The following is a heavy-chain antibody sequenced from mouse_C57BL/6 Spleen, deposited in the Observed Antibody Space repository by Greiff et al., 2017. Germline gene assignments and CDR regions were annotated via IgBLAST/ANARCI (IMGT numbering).Heavy chain of an antibody. J-gene: IGHJ2*01. CDR1: GFPFSSYA. V-gene: IGHV5-4*03. D-gene: IGHD1-1*02. CDR2: ISDGGCYT. Sequence: EVKLMESGGGLVKPGGSLKLFCAASGFPFSSYARSWVRQTPEKRLEWVATISDGGCYTYYPDKVKSRITISRDNAKNHLYLQMSHLKSEDTAKYYCARDGGLDYWGQGATLTVST. CDR3: ARDGGLDY.